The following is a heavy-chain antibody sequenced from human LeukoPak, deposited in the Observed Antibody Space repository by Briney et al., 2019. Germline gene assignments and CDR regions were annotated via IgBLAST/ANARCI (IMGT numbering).Heavy chain of an antibody. Sequence: ASVKVSCKASGYTFTSYAMHWVRQAPGQRLEWMGWINAGNGNTKYSQKFQGRVTITRDTSASTAYMELSSLRSEDTAVYYCARAPLLSSGSYYGMDVWGQGTTVTVSS. CDR1: GYTFTSYA. CDR2: INAGNGNT. V-gene: IGHV1-3*01. D-gene: IGHD6-19*01. CDR3: ARAPLLSSGSYYGMDV. J-gene: IGHJ6*02.